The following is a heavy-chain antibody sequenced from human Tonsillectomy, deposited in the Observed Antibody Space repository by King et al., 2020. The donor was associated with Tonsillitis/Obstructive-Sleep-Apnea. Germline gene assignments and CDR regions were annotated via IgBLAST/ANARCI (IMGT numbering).Heavy chain of an antibody. J-gene: IGHJ3*01. V-gene: IGHV4-59*01. CDR1: DGSIRDYY. Sequence: VQLQESGPGLVKPSETLSLTCTVSDGSIRDYYWNWIRQPPGKGLEWIGYIYAGGSTYYNPSLKSRVTISVDPSKNQFSLRLSSVTAADTAVYYCATGDAVVRAFHVWGQGTMVTVSS. CDR3: ATGDAVVRAFHV. CDR2: IYAGGST. D-gene: IGHD4-23*01.